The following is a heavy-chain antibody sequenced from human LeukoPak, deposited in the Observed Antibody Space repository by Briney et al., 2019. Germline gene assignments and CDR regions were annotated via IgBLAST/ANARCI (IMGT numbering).Heavy chain of an antibody. CDR2: IIPILGIA. CDR1: GGTFSSYA. J-gene: IGHJ4*02. Sequence: GSSVKVSCKASGGTFSSYAISWVRQAPGQGLEWMGRIIPILGIANYAQKFQGRVTITADKSTSTAYMELSSLRSEDTAVYFCASSRPRYSSLEFDYWGQGTLVTVSS. CDR3: ASSRPRYSSLEFDY. D-gene: IGHD6-19*01. V-gene: IGHV1-69*04.